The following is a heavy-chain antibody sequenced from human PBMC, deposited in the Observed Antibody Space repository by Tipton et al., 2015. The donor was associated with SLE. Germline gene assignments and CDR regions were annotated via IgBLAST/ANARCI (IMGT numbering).Heavy chain of an antibody. CDR2: LNSDGSST. J-gene: IGHJ4*02. D-gene: IGHD3-22*01. Sequence: GSLRLSCVASGFTFSSHWMHWVRQAPGKGLVWVSRLNSDGSSTNYADSVKGRFTISRDNAKNTLYLQMNSLRDEDTAVYYCAREVLRSSGYYYPDYWGQGTLVTVSS. CDR1: GFTFSSHW. V-gene: IGHV3-74*01. CDR3: AREVLRSSGYYYPDY.